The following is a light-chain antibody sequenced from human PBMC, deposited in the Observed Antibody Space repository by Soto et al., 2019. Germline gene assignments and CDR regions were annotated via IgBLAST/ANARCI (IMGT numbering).Light chain of an antibody. CDR2: DAS. Sequence: EIVLTQSPGTLSLSPGERATVSCRASQNVRSFLAWYQQKPGQPPRLLIYDASNRATGIPARFSGSGSGTDSTLTISRLEPEDFAVYYCQQYGTSPRTFGQGTKVDI. J-gene: IGKJ1*01. CDR1: QNVRSF. V-gene: IGKV3-20*01. CDR3: QQYGTSPRT.